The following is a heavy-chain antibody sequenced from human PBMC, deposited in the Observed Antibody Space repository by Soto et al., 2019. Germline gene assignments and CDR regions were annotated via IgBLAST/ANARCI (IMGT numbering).Heavy chain of an antibody. CDR2: IYYSGNT. CDR1: GGSISNSVYY. J-gene: IGHJ6*02. CDR3: ARQSGGYYYYGMDV. D-gene: IGHD1-26*01. Sequence: SETLSLTCTVSGGSISNSVYYWGWIRQPPGKGLEWIGSIYYSGNTYYNPSLKSRLTISLDTSKNQFSLKLSSVTAADTAIYYCARQSGGYYYYGMDVWGQGTTVTVSS. V-gene: IGHV4-39*01.